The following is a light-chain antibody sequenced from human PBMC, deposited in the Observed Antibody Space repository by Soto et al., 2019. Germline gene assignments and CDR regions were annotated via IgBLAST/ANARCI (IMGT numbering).Light chain of an antibody. CDR1: QSVSSSY. CDR2: GAS. V-gene: IGKV3-20*01. J-gene: IGKJ5*01. Sequence: EIVLTQSPGTLSLSPGERATLSCRASQSVSSSYLAWYQQKPGQAPRLLIYGASSRATGIPDRFSGSGSGTDFTLIISRLGPEDFAVYYCHQYGRSPITFGQGTRLEIK. CDR3: HQYGRSPIT.